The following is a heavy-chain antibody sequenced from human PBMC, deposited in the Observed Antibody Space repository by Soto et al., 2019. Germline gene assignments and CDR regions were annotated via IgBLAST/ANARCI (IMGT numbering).Heavy chain of an antibody. CDR1: GFTFSTYW. CDR2: IKQDGSEK. D-gene: IGHD6-13*01. J-gene: IGHJ6*02. V-gene: IGHV3-7*01. Sequence: TGGSLRLSCAASGFTFSTYWMGWVRQAPGKGLEWVANIKQDGSEKYYVDSVKGRFTISRDNAKNSLYLQMNSLRAEDTAMYYCARLSIAAAGTPFYYGMDVWGQGTTVTVSS. CDR3: ARLSIAAAGTPFYYGMDV.